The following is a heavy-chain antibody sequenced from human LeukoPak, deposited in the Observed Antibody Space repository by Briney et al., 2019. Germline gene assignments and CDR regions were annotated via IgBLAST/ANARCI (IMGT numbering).Heavy chain of an antibody. CDR1: GFTFSSYG. Sequence: PGGSLRLSCVASGFTFSSYGMTWVRQAPGKGPEWVSVISSSAGSTYYADSVKGRFTISRDNSKNTLYLQMNSLRAEDTAVYYCAKDWGYHSSYFDYWGQGTLVTVSS. CDR2: ISSSAGST. V-gene: IGHV3-23*01. J-gene: IGHJ4*02. CDR3: AKDWGYHSSYFDY. D-gene: IGHD3-16*01.